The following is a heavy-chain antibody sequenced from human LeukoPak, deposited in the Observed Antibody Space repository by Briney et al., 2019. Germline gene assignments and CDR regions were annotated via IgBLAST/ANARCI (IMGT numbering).Heavy chain of an antibody. V-gene: IGHV3-23*01. J-gene: IGHJ5*02. CDR2: ITTSDGNT. CDR3: SKGGGVWVSGPRGEP. D-gene: IGHD3-16*01. Sequence: GGSLRLSCAASGFTFSSYTMSWVRQAPGKGLEWVSTITTSDGNTYYADSVKGRFTVSRDNSKNTLYLQMNSLRAEDTAVYYWSKGGGVWVSGPRGEPWGRGTLVNVS. CDR1: GFTFSSYT.